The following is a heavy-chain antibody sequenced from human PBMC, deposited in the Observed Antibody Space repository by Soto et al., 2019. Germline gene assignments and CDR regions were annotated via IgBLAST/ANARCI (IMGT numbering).Heavy chain of an antibody. CDR1: GFTFSGSA. Sequence: PGGSLRLSCAASGFTFSGSAMHWVRQASGKGLEWVGRIRSKANSYATAYAASVKGRFTISRDDSKNTAYLQMNSLKTDDTAVYYCTSRNILATIGSDYWGQGTLVTVSS. CDR2: IRSKANSYAT. J-gene: IGHJ4*02. CDR3: TSRNILATIGSDY. V-gene: IGHV3-73*01. D-gene: IGHD5-12*01.